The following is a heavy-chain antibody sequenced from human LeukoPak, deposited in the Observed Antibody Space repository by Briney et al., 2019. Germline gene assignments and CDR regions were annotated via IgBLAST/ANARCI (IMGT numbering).Heavy chain of an antibody. V-gene: IGHV4-59*01. D-gene: IGHD5-18*01. J-gene: IGHJ4*02. CDR3: ARERYSYGLEG. CDR1: GGSISSYY. Sequence: SETLSLPCTVSGGSISSYYWSWIRQPPGKGLEWIGYIYYSGSTNYNPSLKSRVTISVDASKNQFSLKLSSVTAADTAVYYCARERYSYGLEGWGQGTLVTVSS. CDR2: IYYSGST.